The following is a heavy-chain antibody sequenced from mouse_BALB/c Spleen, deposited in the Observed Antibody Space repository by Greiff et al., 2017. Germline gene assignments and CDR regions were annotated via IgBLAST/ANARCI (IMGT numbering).Heavy chain of an antibody. Sequence: VQLQQPGAELVKPGASVKLSCKASGYTFTSYWMHWVKQRPGQGLEWIGEINPSNGRTNYNEKFKSKATLTVDKSSSTAYMQLSSLTSEDSAVYYCARSTMIKGFAYWGQGTLVTVSA. CDR1: GYTFTSYW. J-gene: IGHJ3*01. CDR2: INPSNGRT. D-gene: IGHD2-4*01. V-gene: IGHV1S81*02. CDR3: ARSTMIKGFAY.